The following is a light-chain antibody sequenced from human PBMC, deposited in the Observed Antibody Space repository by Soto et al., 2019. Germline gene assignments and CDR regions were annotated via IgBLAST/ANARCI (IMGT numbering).Light chain of an antibody. J-gene: IGKJ1*01. CDR3: QQYNNWRT. CDR1: QRISSN. CDR2: GAS. V-gene: IGKV3-15*01. Sequence: EVVMTQSPATLSVSPGERATLSCRASQRISSNLAWYQQRPGQAPRLLIYGASTRAPGIPARFSGSGSGTDFTLTISSLEPEDFALYYCQQYNNWRTFGQGTKVDIK.